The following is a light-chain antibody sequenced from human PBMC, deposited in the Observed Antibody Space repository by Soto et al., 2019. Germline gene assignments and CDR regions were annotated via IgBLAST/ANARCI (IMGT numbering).Light chain of an antibody. Sequence: EIVLTQSPAVLSLSPGERATLSCRASQYVGSYLAWYQQKPGQATRLLIYDASNRATGVPGRFSGSGSGTYFTLIISGREPEDLAVYYCQQRSDWPTTFGQGTKVEIK. CDR3: QQRSDWPTT. J-gene: IGKJ1*01. CDR1: QYVGSY. CDR2: DAS. V-gene: IGKV3-11*01.